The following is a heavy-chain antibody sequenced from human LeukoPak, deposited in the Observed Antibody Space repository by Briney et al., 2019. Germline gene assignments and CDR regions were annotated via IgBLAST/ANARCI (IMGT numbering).Heavy chain of an antibody. J-gene: IGHJ4*02. V-gene: IGHV4-34*01. CDR3: AGGGRPRTKRFDY. CDR1: GGSFSGYY. D-gene: IGHD1/OR15-1a*01. Sequence: SETLSLTCAVYGGSFSGYYWSWIRQPPGKGLEWIGEINHSGSTNYNPSLKSRVTISVDTSKNQFSLKLSSATAADTAVYYCAGGGRPRTKRFDYWGQGTLVTVSS. CDR2: INHSGST.